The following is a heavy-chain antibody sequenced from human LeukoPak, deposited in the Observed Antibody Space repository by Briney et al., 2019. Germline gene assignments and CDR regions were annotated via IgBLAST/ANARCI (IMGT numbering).Heavy chain of an antibody. CDR3: ARGDYYDSSGYFDY. CDR1: GFTFSSYG. D-gene: IGHD3-22*01. CDR2: IRYDGSNK. J-gene: IGHJ4*02. V-gene: IGHV3-30*02. Sequence: GGSLRLSCAASGFTFSSYGMHWVRQAPGKGLEWVAFIRYDGSNKYYADSVKGRFTISRDNSKNTLYLQMNSLRAEDTAVYYCARGDYYDSSGYFDYWGQGTLVTVSS.